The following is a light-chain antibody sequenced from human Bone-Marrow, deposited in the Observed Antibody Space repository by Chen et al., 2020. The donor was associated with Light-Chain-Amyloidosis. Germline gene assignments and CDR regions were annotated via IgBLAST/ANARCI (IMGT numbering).Light chain of an antibody. V-gene: IGKV4-1*01. CDR3: QQYSGTSLS. Sequence: DIVMTQSPDSLAVSLGERATITCKSSQSVLYDANKENYLTWYQQKPGQPPKLLIYWASTRESALPERGSGGNYDTDFTLSFSGLLAEGVALYYCQQYSGTSLSFGAWTRV. J-gene: IGKJ4*01. CDR2: WAS. CDR1: QSVLYDANKENY.